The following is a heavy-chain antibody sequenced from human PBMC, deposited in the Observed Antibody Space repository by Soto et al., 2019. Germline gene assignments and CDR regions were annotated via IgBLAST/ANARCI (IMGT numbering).Heavy chain of an antibody. V-gene: IGHV4-34*01. CDR3: AGGPIVVVVAATRTYYFDY. CDR2: INHSGST. CDR1: GGSFSGYY. Sequence: PSETLSLTCAVYGGSFSGYYWSWIRQPPGKGLEWIGEINHSGSTNYNPSLKSRVTISVDTSKNQFSLKLSSVTAADTAVYYCAGGPIVVVVAATRTYYFDYWGQGTLVTVSS. D-gene: IGHD2-15*01. J-gene: IGHJ4*02.